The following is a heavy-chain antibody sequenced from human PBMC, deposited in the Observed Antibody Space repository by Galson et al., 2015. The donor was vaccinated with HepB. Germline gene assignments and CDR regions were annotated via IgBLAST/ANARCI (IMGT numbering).Heavy chain of an antibody. CDR1: GFTFTPYW. D-gene: IGHD6-13*01. CDR2: INSDGSGT. V-gene: IGHV3-74*01. Sequence: SLRLSCAASGFTFTPYWMHWVRQAPGKGLVWVSRINSDGSGTRYADSVKGRFTISRDNAQNTLYLQMNSLRAEDMAVYYYARTMAAAIFFNVWGQGTTVTVSS. CDR3: ARTMAAAIFFNV. J-gene: IGHJ6*02.